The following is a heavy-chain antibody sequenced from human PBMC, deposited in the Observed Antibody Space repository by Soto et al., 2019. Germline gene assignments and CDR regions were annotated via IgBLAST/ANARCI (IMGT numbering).Heavy chain of an antibody. CDR2: IYYSGST. Sequence: SETLSLTCTVSGGSISSYYWSWIRQPPGKGLEWIGYIYYSGSTNYNPSLKSRVTISVDTSKNQFSLKLSSVTAADTAVYYCERDWGRVFDYLGKGTQGTVS. D-gene: IGHD3-16*01. CDR3: ERDWGRVFDY. J-gene: IGHJ4*02. CDR1: GGSISSYY. V-gene: IGHV4-59*01.